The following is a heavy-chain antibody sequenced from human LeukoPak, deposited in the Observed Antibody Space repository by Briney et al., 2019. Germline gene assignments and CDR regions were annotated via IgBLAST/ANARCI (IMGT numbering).Heavy chain of an antibody. CDR3: ARVGYDSSGRHRYAFDI. V-gene: IGHV1-18*01. CDR1: GYTFTRYG. J-gene: IGHJ3*02. D-gene: IGHD3-22*01. CDR2: INPNNGNT. Sequence: ASLKGSCNASGYTFTRYGISWVRQDPGQGLEWMGWINPNNGNTNYVQKLQGRVTMTTDTSTSTAYMELRSLRSDDTAVYYCARVGYDSSGRHRYAFDIWGQGTMVTVSS.